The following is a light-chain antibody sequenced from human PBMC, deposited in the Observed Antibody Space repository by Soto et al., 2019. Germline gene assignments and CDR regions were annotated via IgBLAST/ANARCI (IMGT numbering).Light chain of an antibody. CDR3: QHYDSARWT. J-gene: IGKJ1*01. CDR2: AAS. CDR1: ESVTDY. Sequence: DIVLTQSPSTLSLSLLEIVTLSCRASESVTDYLAWYQQEPGQAPRLLVYAASRRATGIPDRFSGSGSGTDISLTISRLEPEDFAVYYCQHYDSARWTFGLGTKVDIK. V-gene: IGKV3-20*01.